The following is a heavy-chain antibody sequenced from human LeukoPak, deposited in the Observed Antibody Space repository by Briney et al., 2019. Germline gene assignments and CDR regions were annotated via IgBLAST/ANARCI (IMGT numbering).Heavy chain of an antibody. V-gene: IGHV1-2*02. CDR3: ARGYGDYVSYYYYMDV. J-gene: IGHJ6*03. Sequence: ASVKVSCKASGYSFTGYQMHWVRQAPGQGLEWMGWINPNNGDTNYAQKFQGRVAMTRDTSISTVYMELSSLRSDDTAVYYCARGYGDYVSYYYYMDVWGKGTTVTVSS. CDR2: INPNNGDT. D-gene: IGHD4-17*01. CDR1: GYSFTGYQ.